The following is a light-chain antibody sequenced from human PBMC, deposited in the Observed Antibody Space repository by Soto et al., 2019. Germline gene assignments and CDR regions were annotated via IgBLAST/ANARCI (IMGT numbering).Light chain of an antibody. CDR1: QSVSNN. Sequence: ILMTQSPATLSVSPGERATLSCRASQSVSNNLAWYQQKPGQAPRLLIYDASTRATGIPARFSGSVSGTEFTLIISGLQSEDFAVYYCQQYNNWPPWTFGQGTKVEIK. J-gene: IGKJ1*01. CDR3: QQYNNWPPWT. CDR2: DAS. V-gene: IGKV3-15*01.